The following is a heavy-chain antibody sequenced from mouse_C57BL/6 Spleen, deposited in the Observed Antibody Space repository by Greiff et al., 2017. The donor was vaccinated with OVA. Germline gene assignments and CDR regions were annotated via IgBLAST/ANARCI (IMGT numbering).Heavy chain of an antibody. CDR1: GFTFSDYG. CDR3: AKRGITTVVGYYAMDY. CDR2: ISSGSSTI. V-gene: IGHV5-17*01. J-gene: IGHJ4*01. Sequence: EVKLVESGGGLVKPGGSLKLSCAASGFTFSDYGMHWVRQAPEKGLEWVAYISSGSSTIYYADTVKGRFTISRDNAKNTLFLQMTSLRSEDTAMYYCAKRGITTVVGYYAMDYWGQGTSVTVSS. D-gene: IGHD1-1*01.